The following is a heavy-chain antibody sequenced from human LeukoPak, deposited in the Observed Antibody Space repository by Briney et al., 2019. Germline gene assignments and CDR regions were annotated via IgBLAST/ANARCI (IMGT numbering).Heavy chain of an antibody. Sequence: PGRSLRLSCAASGFTFSTYAMNWVRQAPGEGLEWVSVISSSATSTHYADSVKGRVTISRDNSKNTLYLEMTSLRAEDTAIYYCARSLGDDGSGSYHKFDYWGQGSLVTVSS. J-gene: IGHJ4*02. CDR2: ISSSATST. V-gene: IGHV3-23*01. CDR1: GFTFSTYA. D-gene: IGHD3-22*01. CDR3: ARSLGDDGSGSYHKFDY.